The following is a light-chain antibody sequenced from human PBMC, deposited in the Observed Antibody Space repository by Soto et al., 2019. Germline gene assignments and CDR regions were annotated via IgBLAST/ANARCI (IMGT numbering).Light chain of an antibody. CDR3: AAWDYRLSVYL. Sequence: QSVLTQPPSASGTPGQRVTISCSGSISNIGSNPVYWHQQLPGTAPKLLIFRNNQRPSGVPDRFSDSQSGTSASRAISGLRSEDAADYYCAAWDYRLSVYLFGTGTKVTDL. CDR2: RNN. CDR1: ISNIGSNP. V-gene: IGLV1-47*01. J-gene: IGLJ1*01.